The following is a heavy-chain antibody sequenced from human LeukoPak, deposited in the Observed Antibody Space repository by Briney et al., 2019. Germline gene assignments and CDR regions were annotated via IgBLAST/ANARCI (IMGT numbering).Heavy chain of an antibody. Sequence: ASVKVSCKASGGTFSSYAISWVRQAPGQGLEWMGGIIPIFGTANYAQKFQGRVTVTADESTSTAYMELSSLRSGDTAVYYCARDEGGGYNQWDYWGQGTLVTVSS. CDR3: ARDEGGGYNQWDY. V-gene: IGHV1-69*13. CDR2: IIPIFGTA. J-gene: IGHJ4*02. CDR1: GGTFSSYA. D-gene: IGHD5-24*01.